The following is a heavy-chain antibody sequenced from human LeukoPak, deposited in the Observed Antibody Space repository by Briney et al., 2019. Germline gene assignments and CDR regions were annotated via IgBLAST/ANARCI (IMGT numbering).Heavy chain of an antibody. V-gene: IGHV3-30*03. CDR2: ISYDGSSK. CDR1: GFTFSSYG. Sequence: QPGGSLRLSCAVSGFTFSSYGMHWVRQAPGKGLEWVAVISYDGSSKDYADSVKGRFTISRDNSKKTLYLQMNSLRAEDTALYYCAGGPRSITFDSWGQGTLVTVSS. J-gene: IGHJ4*02. D-gene: IGHD3-10*01. CDR3: AGGPRSITFDS.